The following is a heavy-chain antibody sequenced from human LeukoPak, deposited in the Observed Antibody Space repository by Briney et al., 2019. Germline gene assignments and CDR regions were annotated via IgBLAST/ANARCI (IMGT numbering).Heavy chain of an antibody. Sequence: GGSLRLSCAAFGFTFSSYEMNWVRQAPGKGLEWVSSISAGGGGTSYADSVKGRITISRDNSKNTVYLQMNSLRAEDTAVYFCVKTFQYSSNWYDYWGQGTLVTVSS. J-gene: IGHJ5*01. V-gene: IGHV3-23*01. D-gene: IGHD6-6*01. CDR1: GFTFSSYE. CDR3: VKTFQYSSNWYDY. CDR2: ISAGGGGT.